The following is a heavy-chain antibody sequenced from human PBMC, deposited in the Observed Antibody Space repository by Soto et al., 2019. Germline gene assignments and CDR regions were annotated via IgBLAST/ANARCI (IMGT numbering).Heavy chain of an antibody. D-gene: IGHD3-3*01. CDR1: GGSFSGYY. J-gene: IGHJ6*02. CDR3: ASITVRSDYYYGMDV. V-gene: IGHV4-34*01. Sequence: SETLSLTCAVYGGSFSGYYWSWIRQPPGKGLEWIGEINHSGSTNYNPSLKSRVTISVDTSKNQFSLKLSSVTAADTAVYYCASITVRSDYYYGMDVWGQGTTVTVSS. CDR2: INHSGST.